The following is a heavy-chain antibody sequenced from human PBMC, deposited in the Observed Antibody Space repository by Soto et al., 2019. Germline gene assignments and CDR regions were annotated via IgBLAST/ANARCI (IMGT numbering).Heavy chain of an antibody. J-gene: IGHJ6*02. V-gene: IGHV1-69*13. CDR3: ARTLGGLTSYYYYGMDV. D-gene: IGHD3-16*01. CDR2: IIPIFGTA. CDR1: GGSFRSYA. Sequence: SVKVSCKASGGSFRSYAISWVRQATGQGLEWMGGIIPIFGTANYAQKFQGRVTITADESTSTAYMELSSLRSEDTAVYYCARTLGGLTSYYYYGMDVWGQGTTVTVSS.